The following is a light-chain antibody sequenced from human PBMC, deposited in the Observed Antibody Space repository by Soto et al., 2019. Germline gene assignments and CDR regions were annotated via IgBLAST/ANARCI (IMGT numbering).Light chain of an antibody. CDR1: QSVDSY. J-gene: IGKJ2*01. CDR2: NAA. Sequence: ETVLTQSPATLSLSLGERAALSCRASQSVDSYLTWYQQRPGQAPRLLICNAANKATSKPSTFSGRGSGTDFTLTISSLELEDFGVYYCQQHGDWPPTFGQGTKLEIK. V-gene: IGKV3-11*01. CDR3: QQHGDWPPT.